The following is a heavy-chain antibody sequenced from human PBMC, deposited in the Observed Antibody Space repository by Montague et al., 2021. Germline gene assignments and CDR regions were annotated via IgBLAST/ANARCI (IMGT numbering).Heavy chain of an antibody. J-gene: IGHJ4*02. Sequence: SETLSLTCNVSGYSITSGYYWGWIRQSPERGLEWIGSVYLTGGTYYSPSLKRRVTISVDTSKNQVSLRLNSVIAADTALYYCARIGGGDYSASWGQGILVTVSP. CDR1: GYSITSGYY. V-gene: IGHV4-38-2*02. D-gene: IGHD3-16*01. CDR2: VYLTGGT. CDR3: ARIGGGDYSAS.